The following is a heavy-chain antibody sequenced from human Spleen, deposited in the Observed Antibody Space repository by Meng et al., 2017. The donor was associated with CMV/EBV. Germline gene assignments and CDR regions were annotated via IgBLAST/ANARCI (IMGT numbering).Heavy chain of an antibody. D-gene: IGHD6-6*01. CDR1: GFTFDDYT. Sequence: APGFTFDDYTMHWVRQRPGKGLEWVSLISWDSGITYYADSVRGRFTVSRDNSENTLFLQLSSLKAEDTAFYYCARDVSSGEAYFTYWGQGTLVTVSS. J-gene: IGHJ4*02. V-gene: IGHV3-43*01. CDR3: ARDVSSGEAYFTY. CDR2: ISWDSGIT.